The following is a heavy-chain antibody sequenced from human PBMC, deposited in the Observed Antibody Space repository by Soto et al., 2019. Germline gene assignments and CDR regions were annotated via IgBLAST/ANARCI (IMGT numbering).Heavy chain of an antibody. CDR3: AKDRPQYSSGWNGWFDP. CDR2: ISSSSSTT. Sequence: EVQLVESGGGLVQPGGSLRLSCAASGFTFSSYSMNWVRQAPGKGLEWVSYISSSSSTTYYADSVKGRFTISRDNAKNSLYLQMNSLRDEDTAVYYCAKDRPQYSSGWNGWFDPWGQGTLVTVSS. D-gene: IGHD6-19*01. CDR1: GFTFSSYS. V-gene: IGHV3-48*02. J-gene: IGHJ5*02.